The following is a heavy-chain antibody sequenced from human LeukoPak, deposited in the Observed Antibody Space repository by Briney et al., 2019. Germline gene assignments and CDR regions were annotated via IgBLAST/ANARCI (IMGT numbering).Heavy chain of an antibody. J-gene: IGHJ4*02. CDR3: ARSMREALFDY. V-gene: IGHV4-31*03. Sequence: PSETLSLTCTVSGGSISSGGYYWSWIRQHPGKGLEWIGYIYYSGSTYYNPSLKSRVTISVDTSKNQFSLKLSSVTAADTAVYYCARSMREALFDYWGQGTLVTVSS. D-gene: IGHD1-26*01. CDR1: GGSISSGGYY. CDR2: IYYSGST.